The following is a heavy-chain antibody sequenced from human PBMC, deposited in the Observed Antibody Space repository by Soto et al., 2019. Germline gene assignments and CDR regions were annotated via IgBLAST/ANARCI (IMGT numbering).Heavy chain of an antibody. CDR1: GGSLSRYF. Sequence: QVQLQESGQGLVKPSEPLSLTCTVSGGSLSRYFWSWIRQPPGKGLEWIGYIYYSGSTNYNPSLKGRVTISVDTSKNQFSLNLRSATAADTAVYYCAREAVKDDFWSGYYSPYYYYYLDVWGKGTTVTVSS. V-gene: IGHV4-59*01. J-gene: IGHJ6*03. D-gene: IGHD3-3*01. CDR3: AREAVKDDFWSGYYSPYYYYYLDV. CDR2: IYYSGST.